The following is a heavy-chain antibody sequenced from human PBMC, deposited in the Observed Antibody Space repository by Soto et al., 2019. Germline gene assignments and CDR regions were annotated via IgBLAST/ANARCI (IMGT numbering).Heavy chain of an antibody. V-gene: IGHV3-15*01. CDR1: GFTFSNAW. D-gene: IGHD3-3*01. CDR3: PTAEWLLAAYYYYTDV. CDR2: IKSKTDGGTT. Sequence: GGSLRLSWAASGFTFSNAWMSWVRQAPGKGLEWVGRIKSKTDGGTTDYAAPVKGRFTISRDDSKNTLYLQMNSLKTEDTAVYYCPTAEWLLAAYYYYTDVWGKGTTVTVSS. J-gene: IGHJ6*03.